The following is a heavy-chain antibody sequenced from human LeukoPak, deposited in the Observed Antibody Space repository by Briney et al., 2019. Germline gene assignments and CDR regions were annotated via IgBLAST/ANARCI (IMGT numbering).Heavy chain of an antibody. CDR1: GFTFSSYG. Sequence: GGSLRLSCAASGFTFSSYGMHWVRQAPGKGLEWVAFIRYDGSNKYYADSVKGRFTISRDNSKNTLYLQMNSLRAEDTAVYYCAKDKMRYYYDSSGYDYWGQGTLATVSS. V-gene: IGHV3-30*02. CDR3: AKDKMRYYYDSSGYDY. J-gene: IGHJ4*02. D-gene: IGHD3-22*01. CDR2: IRYDGSNK.